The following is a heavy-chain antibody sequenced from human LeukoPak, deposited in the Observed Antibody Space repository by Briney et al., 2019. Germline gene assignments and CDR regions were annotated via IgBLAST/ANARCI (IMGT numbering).Heavy chain of an antibody. CDR3: ARDKGTSYPSSFDY. J-gene: IGHJ4*02. CDR2: LSYDSRNK. CDR1: GFTFSNYA. D-gene: IGHD6-6*01. Sequence: GGSLRLSCAASGFTFSNYAMHWVRQAPGKGLEWMSVLSYDSRNKYFADSVKGRFTISRDNSKNTLYLQMNSLRAADTAVYYCARDKGTSYPSSFDYWGQGTLVTVSS. V-gene: IGHV3-30*04.